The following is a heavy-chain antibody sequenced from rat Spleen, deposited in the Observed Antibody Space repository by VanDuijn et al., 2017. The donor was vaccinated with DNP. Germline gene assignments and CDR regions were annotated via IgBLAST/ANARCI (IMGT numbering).Heavy chain of an antibody. J-gene: IGHJ3*01. CDR3: ARHEDYSSYIYGFPY. Sequence: EVQLVESGGDLVQPGRSLKLSCVASGFTFSSYWMFWVRQAPGKGLEWVASITSSGGSIYYPDSVKGRFTISRDDAKNTLYLQMDSLRSEDTATYYCARHEDYSSYIYGFPYWGQGTLVTVFS. CDR1: GFTFSSYW. D-gene: IGHD1-2*01. V-gene: IGHV5-31*01. CDR2: ITSSGGSI.